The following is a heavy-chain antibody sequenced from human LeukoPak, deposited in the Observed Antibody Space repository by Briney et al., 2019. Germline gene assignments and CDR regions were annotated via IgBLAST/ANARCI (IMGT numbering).Heavy chain of an antibody. D-gene: IGHD3-16*01. J-gene: IGHJ4*02. Sequence: ASVKVSCKASGGTFSSYAISWVRQAPGQGLEWMGGIIPIFGTANYAQKFQGRVTITTDESTSTAYMELSSLRSEDTAVYFCARDLGTGALTGGVIWGQGTLVTVSS. CDR2: IIPIFGTA. CDR3: ARDLGTGALTGGVI. V-gene: IGHV1-69*05. CDR1: GGTFSSYA.